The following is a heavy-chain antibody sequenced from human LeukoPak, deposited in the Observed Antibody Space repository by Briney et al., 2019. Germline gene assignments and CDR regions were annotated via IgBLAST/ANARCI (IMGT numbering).Heavy chain of an antibody. CDR1: GGSISSYY. Sequence: SETLSLTCTVSGGSISSYYWSWIRQPPGKGLEWIGYIYYSGSTNYNPSLKSRVTISVDTSKNQFSLKLSSVTAADTAVYYRARSVMGSPYYFDYWGQGTLVTVSS. J-gene: IGHJ4*02. D-gene: IGHD1-26*01. CDR3: ARSVMGSPYYFDY. V-gene: IGHV4-59*08. CDR2: IYYSGST.